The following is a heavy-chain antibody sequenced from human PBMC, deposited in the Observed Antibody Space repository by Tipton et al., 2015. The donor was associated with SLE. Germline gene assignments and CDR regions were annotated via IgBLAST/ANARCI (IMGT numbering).Heavy chain of an antibody. J-gene: IGHJ6*04. Sequence: RSLRLSCAASGITLSGYGMHWVRQAPGKGLEWVAIIWFDGSNKYYADSVKGRFTISRDNSKSTLYLQMNSLRTDDTAVYYCAKSHGSGSYYPHFYGMDVGGEGTTVIVSS. CDR3: AKSHGSGSYYPHFYGMDV. CDR1: GITLSGYG. CDR2: IWFDGSNK. D-gene: IGHD3-10*01. V-gene: IGHV3-33*03.